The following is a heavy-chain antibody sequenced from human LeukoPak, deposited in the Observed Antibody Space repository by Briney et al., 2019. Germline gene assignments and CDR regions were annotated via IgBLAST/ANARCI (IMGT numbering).Heavy chain of an antibody. CDR2: IKQDGSEK. V-gene: IGHV3-7*01. J-gene: IGHJ4*02. CDR1: GFTFSSYW. D-gene: IGHD6-13*01. CDR3: ARLLVSNSWYRRPSSYYFDY. Sequence: GGSLRLSCAASGFTFSSYWMSWVRQAPGKGLEWVANIKQDGSEKYYVDSVKGRFTISRDNAKNSLYLQMNSLRAEDTAVYYCARLLVSNSWYRRPSSYYFDYWGQGTLVTVSS.